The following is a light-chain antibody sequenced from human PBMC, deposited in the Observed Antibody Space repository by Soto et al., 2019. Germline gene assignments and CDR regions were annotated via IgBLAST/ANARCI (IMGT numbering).Light chain of an antibody. CDR3: SSYASSSTRV. CDR2: DVT. Sequence: QSVLTQPAPVSGSPGQSITISCTGTSSDIGHYDYVSWYQQHPGKAPKLMIYDVTNRPSGVSNRFSGSKSGNTASLTISGLQAEDEADYYCSSYASSSTRVFGTGTKVTVL. CDR1: SSDIGHYDY. J-gene: IGLJ1*01. V-gene: IGLV2-14*03.